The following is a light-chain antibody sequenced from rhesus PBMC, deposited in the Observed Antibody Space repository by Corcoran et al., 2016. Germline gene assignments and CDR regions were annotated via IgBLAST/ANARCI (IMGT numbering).Light chain of an antibody. J-gene: IGKJ3*01. CDR3: LQYTATPFS. CDR2: KTS. Sequence: DIQMTQSQSSLSASVGATVTITCRASQSISSWLNWYQQTPGKAPKILIYKTSNLQTGVPSRFTGSGVGTNVPLTSSSLQPEDFATYYCLQYTATPFSFGPGTKLDVK. V-gene: IGKV1-22*01. CDR1: QSISSW.